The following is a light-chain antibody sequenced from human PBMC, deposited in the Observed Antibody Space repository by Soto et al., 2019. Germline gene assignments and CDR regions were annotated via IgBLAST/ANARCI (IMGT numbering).Light chain of an antibody. Sequence: QAVVTQPPSASGSPGQSVTISCTGTSSDVGGYNYVSWYQQHPGKAPKLMIYEVSKRPSGVPDRFSGSKSGNTASLTVSGLQAEDEADYYCSSYAGSNKAVFGGGTQLTVL. CDR3: SSYAGSNKAV. CDR2: EVS. CDR1: SSDVGGYNY. J-gene: IGLJ7*01. V-gene: IGLV2-8*01.